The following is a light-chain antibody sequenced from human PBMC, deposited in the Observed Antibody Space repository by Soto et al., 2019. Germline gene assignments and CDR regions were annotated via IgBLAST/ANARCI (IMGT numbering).Light chain of an antibody. V-gene: IGKV1-9*01. J-gene: IGKJ5*01. CDR3: QQLNTFPVT. CDR1: QGISSY. Sequence: DIQLTQSPSFLSASVGDRVTISCRSSQGISSYLAWYQQTPGKAPKLLIYASSTLQSGVPSRFSGSGSGTEFTLTIGRLQPEDFATDYGQQLNTFPVTFGQGKRRDI. CDR2: ASS.